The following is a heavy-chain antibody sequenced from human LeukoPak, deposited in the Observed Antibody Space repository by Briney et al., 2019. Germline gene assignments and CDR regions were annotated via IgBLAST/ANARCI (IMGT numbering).Heavy chain of an antibody. Sequence: SETLSLTCTVSGGSISSSSYYWGWIRQPPGKGLEWIGSIYYSGSTYYNPSLKSRATISVDTSKNQFSLKLSSVTAADTAVYYCARVGRYCSGGSCYSDFDYWGQGTLVTVSS. CDR1: GGSISSSSYY. V-gene: IGHV4-39*01. J-gene: IGHJ4*02. CDR2: IYYSGST. D-gene: IGHD2-15*01. CDR3: ARVGRYCSGGSCYSDFDY.